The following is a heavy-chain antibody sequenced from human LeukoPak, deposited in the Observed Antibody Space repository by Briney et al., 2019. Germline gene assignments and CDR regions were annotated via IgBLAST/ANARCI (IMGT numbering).Heavy chain of an antibody. V-gene: IGHV4-61*05. CDR1: GGSISSSSYY. Sequence: DPSETLSLTCTVSGGSISSSSYYWGWIRQPPGKGLEWIGYIYYSGSTNYNPSLKSRVTISVDTSKNQFSLKLSSVTAADTAVYYCARLRIHSYYYDSSGYYHKGSGFDYWGQGTLVTVSS. D-gene: IGHD3-22*01. CDR3: ARLRIHSYYYDSSGYYHKGSGFDY. J-gene: IGHJ4*02. CDR2: IYYSGST.